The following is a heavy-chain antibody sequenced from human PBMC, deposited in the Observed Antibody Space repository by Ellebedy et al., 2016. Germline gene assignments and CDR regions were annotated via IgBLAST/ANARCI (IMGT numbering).Heavy chain of an antibody. CDR3: AKDGFGNYYYMDV. J-gene: IGHJ6*03. CDR1: GFTFKSHG. D-gene: IGHD3-10*01. V-gene: IGHV3-30*18. Sequence: GGSLRLSXAASGFTFKSHGMHWVRQTPGEGLESVAVISYDGSNKYYPNSVKGRFTVSRDNPRNTLYLQMNSLRVDDTAVYYCAKDGFGNYYYMDVWGFGTTVTVSS. CDR2: ISYDGSNK.